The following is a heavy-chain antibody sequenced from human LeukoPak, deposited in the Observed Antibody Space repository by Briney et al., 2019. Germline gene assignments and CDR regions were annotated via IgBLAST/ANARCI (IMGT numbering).Heavy chain of an antibody. CDR3: ARVGGEVVPAANEYNWFDP. Sequence: SETLSLTCAVYGGSFSGYYWSWIRQPPGKGQEWIGEINHSGSTNYNPSLKSRVTISVDTSKNQFSLKLSSVTAADTAVYYCARVGGEVVPAANEYNWFDPWGQGTLVTVSS. V-gene: IGHV4-34*01. J-gene: IGHJ5*02. CDR1: GGSFSGYY. CDR2: INHSGST. D-gene: IGHD2-2*01.